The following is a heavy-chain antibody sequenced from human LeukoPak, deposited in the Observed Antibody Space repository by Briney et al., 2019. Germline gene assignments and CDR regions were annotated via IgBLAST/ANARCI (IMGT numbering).Heavy chain of an antibody. CDR2: ISSSSSYI. CDR3: AREYYDILTGYHRAEAFDY. J-gene: IGHJ4*02. CDR1: GFTFSSYS. Sequence: GRSLRLSCAASGFTFSSYSMNWVRQAPGKGLEWVSSISSSSSYIYYADSVKGRFTISRDNAKNSLYLQMNSLRAEDTAVYYCAREYYDILTGYHRAEAFDYWGQGTLVTVSS. V-gene: IGHV3-21*01. D-gene: IGHD3-9*01.